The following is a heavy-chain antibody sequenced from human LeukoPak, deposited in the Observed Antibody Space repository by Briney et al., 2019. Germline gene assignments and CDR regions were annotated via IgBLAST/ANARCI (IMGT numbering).Heavy chain of an antibody. CDR3: ARDENGYVWGSFRA. Sequence: SETLSLTCTVSGYSISSGYYWGWIRQPPGKGLEWLGSTYHSGSTYYNPSLESRVTMSLDTSKNQFSLKLSSVTAADTAVYYCARDENGYVWGSFRAWGQGTLVTVSS. J-gene: IGHJ5*02. V-gene: IGHV4-38-2*02. CDR2: TYHSGST. D-gene: IGHD3-16*02. CDR1: GYSISSGYY.